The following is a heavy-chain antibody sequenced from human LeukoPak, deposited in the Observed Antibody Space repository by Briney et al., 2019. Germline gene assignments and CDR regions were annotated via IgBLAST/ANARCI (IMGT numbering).Heavy chain of an antibody. V-gene: IGHV3-21*01. CDR1: GFTLSSYS. Sequence: PGGSLRLSCTVSGFTLSSYSLNWVRQAPGKGLEWVSSISSSSSFMYYADSVKGRFTISRDNAKNALYLQMNSLRAEDTAVYYCVRVDHSLGKTYFDYWGQGTLVIVSS. CDR3: VRVDHSLGKTYFDY. D-gene: IGHD2-21*01. J-gene: IGHJ4*02. CDR2: ISSSSSFM.